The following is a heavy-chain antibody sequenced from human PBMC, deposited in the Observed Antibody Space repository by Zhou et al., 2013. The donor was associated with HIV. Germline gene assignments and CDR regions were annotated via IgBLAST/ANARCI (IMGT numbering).Heavy chain of an antibody. D-gene: IGHD3-10*01. CDR1: GYTFTGYY. CDR2: INSNGGGT. Sequence: QVQLVQSGAEVKKPGASVKVSCKASGYTFTGYYMHWVRQAPGQGLEWMGWINSNGGGTYYAQKFQGRVTMTRDTSISTAYMELSRLRSDDTAVYYCASAGGNYYGSGSYYPPIAWGQGTLVTVSS. CDR3: ASAGGNYYGSGSYYPPIA. V-gene: IGHV1-2*02. J-gene: IGHJ4*02.